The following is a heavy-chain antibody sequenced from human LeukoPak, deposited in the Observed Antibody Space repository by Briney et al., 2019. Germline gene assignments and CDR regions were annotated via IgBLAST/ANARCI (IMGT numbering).Heavy chain of an antibody. D-gene: IGHD6-13*01. CDR2: INHSGST. Sequence: SETLSLTCAVYGGSFSGYYWSWIRQPPGKGLERIGEINHSGSTNYNPALKSLVTISVDTSKNQFSLKLSSVTAADTAVYYCARVPLGSSCYVGYYFDYWGQGTLVTVSS. V-gene: IGHV4-34*01. J-gene: IGHJ4*02. CDR1: GGSFSGYY. CDR3: ARVPLGSSCYVGYYFDY.